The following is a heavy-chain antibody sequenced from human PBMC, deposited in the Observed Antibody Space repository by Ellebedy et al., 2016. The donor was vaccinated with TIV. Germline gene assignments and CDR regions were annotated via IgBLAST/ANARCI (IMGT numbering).Heavy chain of an antibody. CDR1: GFAFSSVA. D-gene: IGHD2-2*01. Sequence: GGSLRLXXAASGFAFSSVAMSWVRQAPGKWPEWVSSVSKSGDRTFYPVSVRGRFTISRDNSQNRVYLQMNSLRAEDTATYYCATGGCSSTTCHPDPFDFWGQGTLVT. CDR3: ATGGCSSTTCHPDPFDF. CDR2: VSKSGDRT. V-gene: IGHV3-23*01. J-gene: IGHJ4*02.